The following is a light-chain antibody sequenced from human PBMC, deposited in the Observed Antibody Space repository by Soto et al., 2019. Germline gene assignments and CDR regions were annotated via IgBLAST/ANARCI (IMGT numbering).Light chain of an antibody. CDR1: QDISNY. CDR2: SAS. V-gene: IGKV1-27*01. J-gene: IGKJ5*01. Sequence: DIQMTQSPSSLSASVGDRITITCRASQDISNYLAWYQQKPGKVPKLLIYSASTLQSGVPSRFSGSGSGTEFTLTISSLQPEDVATYFCEKYNSALTFAQGTRLENK. CDR3: EKYNSALT.